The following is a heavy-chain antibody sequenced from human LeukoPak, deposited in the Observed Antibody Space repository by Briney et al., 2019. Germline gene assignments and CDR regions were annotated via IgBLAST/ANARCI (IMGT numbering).Heavy chain of an antibody. Sequence: ASVKVSCKASGYTFTSYGISWVRQAPGQGLEWMGWISAYNGNTNYAQKLQGRVTMTTDTSTSTAYMELRSLRSDDTAVYYCARIGPVAARPIGWNYFDYWGRGTLVTVSS. D-gene: IGHD6-6*01. CDR1: GYTFTSYG. J-gene: IGHJ4*02. CDR2: ISAYNGNT. V-gene: IGHV1-18*01. CDR3: ARIGPVAARPIGWNYFDY.